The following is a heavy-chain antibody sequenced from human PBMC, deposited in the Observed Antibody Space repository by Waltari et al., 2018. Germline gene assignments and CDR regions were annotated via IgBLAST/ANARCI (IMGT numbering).Heavy chain of an antibody. Sequence: EVQLLESGGGLVQPGGSLRLSCAASGFTFSSYAMSWVRQAPGKGLEWVSVIYSGGSSTYYADSVKGRFTISRDNSKNTLYLQMNSLRAEDTAVYYCATLPRDIVVVVAATDAFDIWGQGTMVTVSS. J-gene: IGHJ3*02. V-gene: IGHV3-23*03. CDR1: GFTFSSYA. CDR3: ATLPRDIVVVVAATDAFDI. CDR2: IYSGGSST. D-gene: IGHD2-15*01.